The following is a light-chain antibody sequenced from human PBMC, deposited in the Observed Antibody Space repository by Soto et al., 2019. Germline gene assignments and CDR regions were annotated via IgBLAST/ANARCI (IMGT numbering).Light chain of an antibody. CDR3: QQYYSYPAIT. CDR2: AAS. J-gene: IGKJ5*01. V-gene: IGKV1-17*01. CDR1: QDIRND. Sequence: DIQMTQSPASLSASVGDRVTITCRASQDIRNDLGWYQQKPGKAPKLLIYAASTLQSGVPSRFSGSGSGTDFTLTISCLQSEDFATYYCQQYYSYPAITFGQGTRLEIK.